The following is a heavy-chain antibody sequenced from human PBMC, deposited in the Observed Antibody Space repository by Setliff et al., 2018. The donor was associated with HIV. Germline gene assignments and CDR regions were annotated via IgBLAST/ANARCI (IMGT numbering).Heavy chain of an antibody. CDR3: ARPTNINTLYYGSQSYYMYYYGMDV. V-gene: IGHV3-21*01. Sequence: GESLKISCAASGFTFSTHTMNWIRQAPGKGLEWVASISSTGTYIYYADSMKGRFTIPRDNAKNSLYLQMNSRSGEDTAVYCCARPTNINTLYYGSQSYYMYYYGMDVWGQGTTVTVAS. CDR2: ISSTGTYI. D-gene: IGHD3-10*01. CDR1: GFTFSTHT. J-gene: IGHJ6*02.